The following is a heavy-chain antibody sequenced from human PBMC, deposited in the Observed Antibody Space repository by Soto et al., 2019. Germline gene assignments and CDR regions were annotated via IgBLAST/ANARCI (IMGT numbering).Heavy chain of an antibody. J-gene: IGHJ5*02. CDR3: SHSSQTIPMIAS. CDR2: IYWDDDK. Sequence: QITLKESGPTLVKPTQTLTLTCTFSGFSLSSSGVGVGWVRQPPGEALEWLALIYWDDDKRYSPSLKNRVTITQDHTKNPVVLTMTNMAPVDTATYYCSHSSQTIPMIASWGQGILVTVSS. CDR1: GFSLSSSGVG. D-gene: IGHD3-22*01. V-gene: IGHV2-5*02.